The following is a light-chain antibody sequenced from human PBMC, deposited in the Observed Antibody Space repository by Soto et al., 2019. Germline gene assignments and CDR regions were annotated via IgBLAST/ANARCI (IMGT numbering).Light chain of an antibody. Sequence: QSSLTQPAAVSGSPVQSITISCTGTSIYVGNYNLVSWYQQLPGQAPKLLIYEGGKRPSGVTNRFSDSNSGNTASLTISGLQAEDEADYYCCSYTGTTTYVFGTGTKVTVL. V-gene: IGLV2-23*01. J-gene: IGLJ1*01. CDR2: EGG. CDR1: SIYVGNYNL. CDR3: CSYTGTTTYV.